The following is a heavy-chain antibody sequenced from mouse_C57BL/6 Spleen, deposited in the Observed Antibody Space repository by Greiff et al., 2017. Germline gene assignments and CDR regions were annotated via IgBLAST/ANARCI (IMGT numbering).Heavy chain of an antibody. J-gene: IGHJ2*01. D-gene: IGHD2-1*01. V-gene: IGHV5-16*01. CDR3: ARSYGNYGFFDY. CDR2: INYDGSST. CDR1: GFTFSDYY. Sequence: EVHLVESEGGLVQPGSSMKLSCTASGFTFSDYYMAWVRQVPEKGLEWVANINYDGSSTYYLDSLKSRFIISRDNAKNILYLQMSSLKSEDTATYYCARSYGNYGFFDYWGQGTTLTVSS.